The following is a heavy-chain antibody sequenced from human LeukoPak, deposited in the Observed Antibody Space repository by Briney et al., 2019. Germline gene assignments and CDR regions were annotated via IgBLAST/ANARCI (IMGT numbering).Heavy chain of an antibody. CDR1: GGTFSSYA. CDR2: IIPILGIA. Sequence: GDSVKVSCKASGGTFSSYAISWVRQAPGQGLEWMGRIIPILGIANYAQKFQGRVTITADKSTSTAYMELSSLRSEDTAVYYCARDPPPRSSSWYESPPGIGYWGQGTLVTVSS. J-gene: IGHJ4*02. V-gene: IGHV1-69*04. D-gene: IGHD6-13*01. CDR3: ARDPPPRSSSWYESPPGIGY.